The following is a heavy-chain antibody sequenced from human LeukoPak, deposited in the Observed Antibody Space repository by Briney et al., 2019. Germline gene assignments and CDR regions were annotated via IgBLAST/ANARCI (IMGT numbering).Heavy chain of an antibody. D-gene: IGHD2-15*01. V-gene: IGHV3-7*01. J-gene: IGHJ6*02. CDR3: ARELLLTRYYYYYGMDV. CDR2: IKQDGSEK. Sequence: GGSLRLSCAASGFTFSSYWMSWVRQAPGKGLEWVANIKQDGSEKYYVDSVKGRFTISRDNAKNSLYLQMNSLRAEDTAVYYCARELLLTRYYYYYGMDVWGQGTTVTVSS. CDR1: GFTFSSYW.